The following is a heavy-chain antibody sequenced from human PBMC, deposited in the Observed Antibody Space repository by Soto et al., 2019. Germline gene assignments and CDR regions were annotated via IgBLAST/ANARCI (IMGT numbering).Heavy chain of an antibody. CDR2: IKQDGSEK. V-gene: IGHV3-7*01. CDR1: GFTFSSYW. Sequence: GGSLRLSCAASGFTFSSYWMSWVRQAPGKGLEWVANIKQDGSEKYYVDSVKGRFTISRDNAKNSLYLQMNSLRAEDTAVYYCARDLSLSKCSGGSCYDADAFDIWGQGTMVTVSS. CDR3: ARDLSLSKCSGGSCYDADAFDI. D-gene: IGHD2-15*01. J-gene: IGHJ3*02.